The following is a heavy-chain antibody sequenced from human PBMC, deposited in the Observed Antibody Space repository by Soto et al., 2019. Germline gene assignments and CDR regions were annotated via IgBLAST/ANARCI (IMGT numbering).Heavy chain of an antibody. Sequence: GESLKISCQGSGYSFASYWIGWVRQMPGKDLEWMGIIYPGDSDTRYSPSFQGQVTISADKSLRTAYLQWTSLKASDTALCYCARTRSFTLGFYYDGMDVWGQGTTVTVS. J-gene: IGHJ6*02. D-gene: IGHD6-6*01. CDR2: IYPGDSDT. CDR3: ARTRSFTLGFYYDGMDV. CDR1: GYSFASYW. V-gene: IGHV5-51*01.